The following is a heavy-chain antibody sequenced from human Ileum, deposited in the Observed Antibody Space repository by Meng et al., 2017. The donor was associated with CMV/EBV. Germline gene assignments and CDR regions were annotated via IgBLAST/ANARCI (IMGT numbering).Heavy chain of an antibody. J-gene: IGHJ4*02. CDR2: ISSSGSI. CDR3: ARAEADTGNFEY. D-gene: IGHD6-19*01. V-gene: IGHV4-4*07. CDR1: DGSISYYY. Sequence: VQLQESAPGLVKPPEALSLTCTVTDGSISYYYWSWIRQSADKGLEWIGRISSSGSINYNPSLESRLTLSVDTSKKQLSLKLSSVTAADTAVYYCARAEADTGNFEYWGQGTLVTVSS.